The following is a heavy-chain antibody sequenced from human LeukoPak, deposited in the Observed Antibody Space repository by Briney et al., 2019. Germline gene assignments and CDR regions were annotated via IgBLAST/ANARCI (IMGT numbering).Heavy chain of an antibody. V-gene: IGHV3-21*04. J-gene: IGHJ5*02. CDR3: AKDGLRLRLDWFDP. CDR1: GFTFSSYS. Sequence: GGSLRLSCAASGFTFSSYSMNWVRQAPGKGLEWVSSISSSSSYIYYADSVKGRFTISRDNSKNTLYLQMNSLRAEDTAVYYCAKDGLRLRLDWFDPWGQGTLVTVSS. D-gene: IGHD5-12*01. CDR2: ISSSSSYI.